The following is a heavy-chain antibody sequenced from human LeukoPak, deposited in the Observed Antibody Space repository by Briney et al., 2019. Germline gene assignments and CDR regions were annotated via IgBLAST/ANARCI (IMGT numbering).Heavy chain of an antibody. CDR1: GFTFDDYA. Sequence: GRSLRLSCAASGFTFDDYAMHWVRQAPGKGLEWVSGISWNSGSIGYADSVKGRFTTSRDNAKNSLYLQMNSLRAEDTALYYCAKDLRDGGNPGSAFDIWGQGTMVTVSS. CDR3: AKDLRDGGNPGSAFDI. CDR2: ISWNSGSI. D-gene: IGHD2-15*01. J-gene: IGHJ3*02. V-gene: IGHV3-9*01.